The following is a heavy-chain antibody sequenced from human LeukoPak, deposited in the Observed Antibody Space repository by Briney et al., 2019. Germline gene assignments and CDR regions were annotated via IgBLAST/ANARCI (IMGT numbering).Heavy chain of an antibody. CDR3: ARFARLGYCSSTSCYRGSYYYYYMDV. Sequence: SETLSPTCTVSGGSISSHYWSWIRQPPGKGLEWIGYIYYSGSTNYNPSLKSRVTISVDTSKNQFSLKLSSVTAADTAVYYCARFARLGYCSSTSCYRGSYYYYYMDVWGKGTTVTVSS. CDR2: IYYSGST. V-gene: IGHV4-59*11. D-gene: IGHD2-2*02. CDR1: GGSISSHY. J-gene: IGHJ6*03.